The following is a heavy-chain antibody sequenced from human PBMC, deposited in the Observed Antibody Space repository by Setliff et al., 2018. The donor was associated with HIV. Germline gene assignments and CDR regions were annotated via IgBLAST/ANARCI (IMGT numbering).Heavy chain of an antibody. J-gene: IGHJ3*02. Sequence: SGPTLVNPTQTLTLTCTFSGFSLSTSGVAVAWIRQPPGKALEWLALIYWDDDKHYSPSLKSRLTITKDTSKYQVVLTMTTMDPVDTATYYCAHQELGYCSGGSCPPPHAFDIWGQGTMVTVSS. D-gene: IGHD2-15*01. CDR3: AHQELGYCSGGSCPPPHAFDI. V-gene: IGHV2-5*02. CDR2: IYWDDDK. CDR1: GFSLSTSGVA.